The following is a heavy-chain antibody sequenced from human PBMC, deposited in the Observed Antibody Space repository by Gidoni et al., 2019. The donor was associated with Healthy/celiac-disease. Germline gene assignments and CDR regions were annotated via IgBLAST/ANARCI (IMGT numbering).Heavy chain of an antibody. CDR1: GFTFSSYS. V-gene: IGHV3-21*01. Sequence: EVQLVESGGGLVKPGGSLRLSCAASGFTFSSYSMNWVRQAPGKGLEWVSAISRSSSYKYYADSGKGRFTIARDNAKNSLYLQMNSLRAEDTAVYYCARPTYDFWSGDIVYYWYFDLWGRGTLVTVSS. CDR2: ISRSSSYK. J-gene: IGHJ2*01. D-gene: IGHD3-3*01. CDR3: ARPTYDFWSGDIVYYWYFDL.